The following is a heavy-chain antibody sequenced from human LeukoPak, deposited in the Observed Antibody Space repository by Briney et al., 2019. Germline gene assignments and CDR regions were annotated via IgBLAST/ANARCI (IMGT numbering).Heavy chain of an antibody. CDR3: ARGGVGATTYVWFDP. Sequence: GASVKVSCKASGYTFTNYYIHWVRQAPGQGLECMGIINPSGGSTSYAQKFQGRVTMTRDMSTSTVYMELSSLRSEDTAVYYCARGGVGATTYVWFDPWGQGNLVIVSS. J-gene: IGHJ5*02. CDR1: GYTFTNYY. CDR2: INPSGGST. D-gene: IGHD1-26*01. V-gene: IGHV1-46*01.